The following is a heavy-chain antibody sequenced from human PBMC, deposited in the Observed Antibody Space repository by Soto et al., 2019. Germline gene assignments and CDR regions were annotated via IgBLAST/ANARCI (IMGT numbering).Heavy chain of an antibody. J-gene: IGHJ3*02. Sequence: QVQLVQSGAEVKKPGASVKVSCKASGYTFTGYYMHWVRQAPGQGLEWMGWINPNSGGTNYAQKFQGWVTMTRDTSISTAYMELSRLRSDDTAVYYCARAGGYSYGYVEAFDIWGQGTMVTVSS. D-gene: IGHD5-18*01. V-gene: IGHV1-2*04. CDR2: INPNSGGT. CDR1: GYTFTGYY. CDR3: ARAGGYSYGYVEAFDI.